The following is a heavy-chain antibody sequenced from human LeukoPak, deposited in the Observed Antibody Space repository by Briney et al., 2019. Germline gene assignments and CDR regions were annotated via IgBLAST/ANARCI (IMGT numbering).Heavy chain of an antibody. CDR2: ISFDGSDK. J-gene: IGHJ4*02. D-gene: IGHD3-22*01. V-gene: IGHV3-30-3*01. CDR1: GFTFSNYA. Sequence: PGGSLRLSCAASGFTFSNYAMHWVRQAPGEGLEWVAFISFDGSDKYYADSVKGRFTISRDNSKNTLYLQMNSLRAEDTAVYSCASHYDTSGYHYFDFWGQGTLVTVSS. CDR3: ASHYDTSGYHYFDF.